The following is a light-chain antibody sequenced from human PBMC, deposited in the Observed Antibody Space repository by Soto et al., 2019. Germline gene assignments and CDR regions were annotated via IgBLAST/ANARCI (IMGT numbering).Light chain of an antibody. CDR1: SSDVGSYNL. CDR2: EVS. CDR3: CSYGGSGTWV. J-gene: IGLJ2*01. Sequence: QSVLTQRASVSGSPGQSITISCTVTSSDVGSYNLVSWYQHHPAKVPKLMIDEVSKRPPGLSNRFSGSKSGNAASLTISGLQAEDEAEYYCCSYGGSGTWVFGVGTKLTVL. V-gene: IGLV2-23*02.